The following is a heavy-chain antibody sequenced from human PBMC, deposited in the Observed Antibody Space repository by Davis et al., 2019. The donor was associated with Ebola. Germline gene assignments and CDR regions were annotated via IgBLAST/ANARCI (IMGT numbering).Heavy chain of an antibody. CDR1: GGSFSGHY. Sequence: MPGGSLRLSCAVYGGSFSGHYWSWIRQPPGKGLEWIGEINHSGSTNYNPSLKSRVIISVDTSKNQFSLKLSSVTAADTAMYYCARGYYLLEYWGHGRLVTVSS. CDR3: ARGYYLLEY. J-gene: IGHJ4*01. V-gene: IGHV4-34*01. D-gene: IGHD1-26*01. CDR2: INHSGST.